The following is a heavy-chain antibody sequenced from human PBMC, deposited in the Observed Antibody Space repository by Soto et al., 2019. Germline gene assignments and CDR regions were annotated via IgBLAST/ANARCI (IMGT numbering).Heavy chain of an antibody. V-gene: IGHV4-38-2*02. Sequence: SETLSLPCTFPVSSIRQGFYGGGIRQPPGKGLEYIGSIYHSGTTHKNPSLKSRVTISVDTSMNQFSLRLTSVTAADTAVYYCAREYSSSAGWFDPWGQGTLVTVSS. CDR3: AREYSSSAGWFDP. D-gene: IGHD3-22*01. CDR2: IYHSGTT. J-gene: IGHJ5*02. CDR1: VSSIRQGFY.